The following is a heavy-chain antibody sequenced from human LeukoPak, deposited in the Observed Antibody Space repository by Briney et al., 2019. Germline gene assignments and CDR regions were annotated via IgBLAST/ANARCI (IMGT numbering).Heavy chain of an antibody. CDR3: ARDFTSGMDV. J-gene: IGHJ6*02. Sequence: GGSLRLSCAASGFTFSSYGMHWVRQAPVKGLEWVAVIWYDGSNKYYADSVKGRFTISRDNSKNTLYLQMNSLRAEDTAVYYCARDFTSGMDVWGQGTTVTVSS. CDR1: GFTFSSYG. V-gene: IGHV3-33*01. CDR2: IWYDGSNK.